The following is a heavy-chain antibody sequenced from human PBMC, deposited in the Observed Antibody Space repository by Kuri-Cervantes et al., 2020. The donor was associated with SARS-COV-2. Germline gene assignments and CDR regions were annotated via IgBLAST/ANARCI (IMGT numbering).Heavy chain of an antibody. CDR2: IWNDGSNK. Sequence: GESLKISCAASGFTFSTYDMYWVRQAPGKGLEWVAFIWNDGSNKYYADSVKGRFTISGDNSKNTLYLQMDSLRGDDTAVYYCARDVGDSGSDYWGQGTLVTVSS. CDR1: GFTFSTYD. J-gene: IGHJ4*02. CDR3: ARDVGDSGSDY. V-gene: IGHV3-33*08. D-gene: IGHD3-10*01.